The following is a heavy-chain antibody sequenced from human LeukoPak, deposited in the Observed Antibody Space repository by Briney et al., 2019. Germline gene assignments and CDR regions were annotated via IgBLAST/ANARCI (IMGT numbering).Heavy chain of an antibody. CDR1: GGSISGQY. Sequence: SETLSLTCTVSGGSISGQYWSLIRQPPGKGLEWIGYIYYSGNTYYNPSLKSRVTISVDTSKNQFSLKLSSVTAADTAVYYCARLKEGIDYWGQGTLVTVSS. J-gene: IGHJ4*02. D-gene: IGHD3-10*01. V-gene: IGHV4-59*04. CDR2: IYYSGNT. CDR3: ARLKEGIDY.